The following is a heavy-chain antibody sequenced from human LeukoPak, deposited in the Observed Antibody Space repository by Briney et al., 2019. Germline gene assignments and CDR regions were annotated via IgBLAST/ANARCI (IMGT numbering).Heavy chain of an antibody. Sequence: GESLQISCKGSGYSFTNYWIGWVRQMPGKGLEWMGIIYPGDSDTRYSPSFRGQVTISADKSIRTAYLQWSSLKASDTAMYYCARGVHYDYIWGFDPWGQGTLVTVSS. CDR3: ARGVHYDYIWGFDP. CDR1: GYSFTNYW. J-gene: IGHJ5*02. V-gene: IGHV5-51*01. CDR2: IYPGDSDT. D-gene: IGHD3-16*01.